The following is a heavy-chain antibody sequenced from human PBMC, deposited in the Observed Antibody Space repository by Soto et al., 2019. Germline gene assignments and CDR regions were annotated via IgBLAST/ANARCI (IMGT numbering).Heavy chain of an antibody. D-gene: IGHD6-13*01. Sequence: QVQLQESGPGLVKPSGTLSLTCAVSSGSISSSNWWSWVRQPPGKGLEWFGEIYHSGSTNYNPSLKSRVTISVDKSKNQFALKLSSVTAADTAVYYCARAGIAAESTGDYFDYWGQGTLVTVSS. J-gene: IGHJ4*02. V-gene: IGHV4-4*02. CDR3: ARAGIAAESTGDYFDY. CDR2: IYHSGST. CDR1: SGSISSSNW.